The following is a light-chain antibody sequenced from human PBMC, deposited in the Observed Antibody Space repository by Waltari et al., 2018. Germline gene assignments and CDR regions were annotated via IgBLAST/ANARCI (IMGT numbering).Light chain of an antibody. J-gene: IGLJ3*02. CDR3: QSYDSSLSAV. CDR2: AFS. V-gene: IGLV1-40*01. Sequence: QSALTQPPSVSGAPGHRVTISCTGSRSNIGAGYDVHWYQQLPGAAPKLLIYAFSNRPSGVPDRFYGSKSGTSASLAINGLQAEDEAIYYCQSYDSSLSAVFGGGTKVTVL. CDR1: RSNIGAGYD.